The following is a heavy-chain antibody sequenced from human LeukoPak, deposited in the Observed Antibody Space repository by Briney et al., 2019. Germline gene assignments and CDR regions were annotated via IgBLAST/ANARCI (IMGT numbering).Heavy chain of an antibody. CDR1: GYTFTGYY. CDR3: ARVSVTDYYDSSRIDY. J-gene: IGHJ4*02. Sequence: ASVKVSRKASGYTFTGYYMHWVRQAPGQGLEWMGWINPNSGGTNYAQKFQGRVTMTRDTSISTAYMELSRLRSDDTAVYYCARVSVTDYYDSSRIDYWGQGTLVTVSS. V-gene: IGHV1-2*02. D-gene: IGHD3-22*01. CDR2: INPNSGGT.